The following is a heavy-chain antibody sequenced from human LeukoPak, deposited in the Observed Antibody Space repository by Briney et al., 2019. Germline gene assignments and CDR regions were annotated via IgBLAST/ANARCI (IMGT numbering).Heavy chain of an antibody. CDR3: ARRRVGAIDY. J-gene: IGHJ4*02. Sequence: PSETLSLTCTVSGGSISSSSYHWGWIRQPPGKGLEWIGSIYYSGSTYYNPSLKSRVTISVDTSKNQFSLKLSSVTAADTAVYYCARRRVGAIDYWGQGTLVTVSS. V-gene: IGHV4-39*01. CDR2: IYYSGST. D-gene: IGHD1-26*01. CDR1: GGSISSSSYH.